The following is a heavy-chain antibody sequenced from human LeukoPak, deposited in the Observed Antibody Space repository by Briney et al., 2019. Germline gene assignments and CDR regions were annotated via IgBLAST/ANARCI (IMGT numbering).Heavy chain of an antibody. V-gene: IGHV4-30-4*01. CDR3: ARDRGGSSWYLNWFDP. J-gene: IGHJ5*02. Sequence: SQTLSLTCTVSGGSISSGDYYWSWTRQPPGKGLEWIGYIYYSGSTYYNPSLKSRVTISVDTSKNQFSLKLSSVTAADTAVYYCARDRGGSSWYLNWFDPWGQGTLVTVSS. D-gene: IGHD6-13*01. CDR2: IYYSGST. CDR1: GGSISSGDYY.